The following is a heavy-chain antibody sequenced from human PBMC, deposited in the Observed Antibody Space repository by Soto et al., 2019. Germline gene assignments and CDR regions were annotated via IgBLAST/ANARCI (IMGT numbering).Heavy chain of an antibody. J-gene: IGHJ5*02. CDR2: IIPILGIA. CDR1: GGTFSSYT. CDR3: ARDRRGSRYYDFWSGHENRFDP. D-gene: IGHD3-3*01. Sequence: QVQLVQSGAEVKKPGSSVKVSCKASGGTFSSYTISCVRQAPGQGLEWMGRIIPILGIANYAQKLQGRVTITADKSTSTGYMELSSLRSEDTAVYYCARDRRGSRYYDFWSGHENRFDPWGQGTLVTVSS. V-gene: IGHV1-69*08.